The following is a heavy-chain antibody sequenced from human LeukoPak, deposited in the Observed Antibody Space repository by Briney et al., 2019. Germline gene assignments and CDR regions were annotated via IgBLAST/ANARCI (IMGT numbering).Heavy chain of an antibody. V-gene: IGHV3-21*01. D-gene: IGHD3-10*01. CDR1: GFTFDDYA. CDR3: ARGLGFGELLGVVDY. CDR2: ISSSSSYI. J-gene: IGHJ4*02. Sequence: PGRSLRLSCAASGFTFDDYAMHWVRQAPGEGLEWVSSISSSSSYIYYADSVKGRFTIPRDNAKNSLYLQMNSLRAEDTAVYYCARGLGFGELLGVVDYWGQGTLVTVSS.